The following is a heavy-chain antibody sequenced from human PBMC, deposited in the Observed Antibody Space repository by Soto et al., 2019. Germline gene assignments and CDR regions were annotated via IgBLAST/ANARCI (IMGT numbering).Heavy chain of an antibody. D-gene: IGHD2-15*01. CDR2: IYYSGST. J-gene: IGHJ5*02. CDR3: ARGVVVVGASQSFDP. Sequence: PSETLSLTCTVSGGSISSGGYYWSWIRQHPGKGLEWIGYIYYSGSTYYNPSLKSRVTISVDTSKNQFSLKLSSVTAADTAVYYCARGVVVVGASQSFDPWGQGTLVTVSS. V-gene: IGHV4-31*03. CDR1: GGSISSGGYY.